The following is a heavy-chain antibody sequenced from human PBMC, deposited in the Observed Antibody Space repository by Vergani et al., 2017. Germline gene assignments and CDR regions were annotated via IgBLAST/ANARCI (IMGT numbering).Heavy chain of an antibody. J-gene: IGHJ6*03. CDR3: ARGGSLPYYYYYYMDV. V-gene: IGHV3-33*01. D-gene: IGHD1-26*01. CDR1: GFTFSSYG. CDR2: IWYDGSNK. Sequence: QVQLVESGGGVVQPGRSLRLSCAASGFTFSSYGMHWVRQAPGKGLEWVAVIWYDGSNKYYADSVKGRFTISRDNSKNTLYLQMNSLRAEDTAVYYCARGGSLPYYYYYYMDVWGKGTTVTVSS.